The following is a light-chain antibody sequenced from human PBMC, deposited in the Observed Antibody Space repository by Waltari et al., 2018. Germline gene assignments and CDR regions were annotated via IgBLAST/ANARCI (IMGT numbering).Light chain of an antibody. CDR3: SSYTSSSRV. CDR2: EVS. Sequence: QSALTQPAPVSGSPGQSITISCTGTPRHVGGYNYVSWYQQHPGQAPKPMIYEVSNRPSGVSNRFSGSKSGNTASLTISGLQAEDEADYYCSSYTSSSRVFGGGTKLTVL. J-gene: IGLJ3*02. V-gene: IGLV2-14*01. CDR1: PRHVGGYNY.